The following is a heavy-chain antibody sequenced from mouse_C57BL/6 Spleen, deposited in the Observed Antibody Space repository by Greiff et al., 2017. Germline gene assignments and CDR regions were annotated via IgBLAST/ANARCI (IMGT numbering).Heavy chain of an antibody. V-gene: IGHV1-82*01. J-gene: IGHJ4*01. D-gene: IGHD2-4*01. CDR3: ARDYDYDFYAMDY. Sequence: VKLMESGPELVKPGASVKISCKASGYAFSSSWMNWVKQRPGKGLEWIGRIYPGDGDTNYNGKFKGKATLTADKSSSTAYMQLSSLTSEDSAVYFCARDYDYDFYAMDYWGQGTSVTVSS. CDR1: GYAFSSSW. CDR2: IYPGDGDT.